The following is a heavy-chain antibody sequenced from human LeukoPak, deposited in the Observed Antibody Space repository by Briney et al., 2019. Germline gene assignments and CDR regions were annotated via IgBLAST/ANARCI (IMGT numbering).Heavy chain of an antibody. CDR3: TRREDRTGYSDY. Sequence: GESLKISCKTSGYSFTTYWIAWVRQMPGKGLEWMGIIHPGRSDIRYSPSFQGPVTISADKSISTAYLRWSSLEASDTAMYYCTRREDRTGYSDYWGQGTLVTVSS. CDR1: GYSFTTYW. V-gene: IGHV5-51*01. CDR2: IHPGRSDI. J-gene: IGHJ4*02. D-gene: IGHD3-22*01.